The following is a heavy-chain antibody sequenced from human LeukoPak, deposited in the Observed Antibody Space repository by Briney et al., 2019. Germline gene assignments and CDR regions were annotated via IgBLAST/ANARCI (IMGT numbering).Heavy chain of an antibody. D-gene: IGHD3-16*01. Sequence: PGGSLRLSCAASGFIFTNAWMRWVRQAPGGGLEWIGRIKSKTAGGTIDYAAPVKGRFTISRDDSKNMLYLQMNGLKTEDTGVYYCWDYDNNASWDYWGQGTLVTVSS. CDR2: IKSKTAGGTI. V-gene: IGHV3-15*01. J-gene: IGHJ4*02. CDR1: GFIFTNAW. CDR3: WDYDNNASWDY.